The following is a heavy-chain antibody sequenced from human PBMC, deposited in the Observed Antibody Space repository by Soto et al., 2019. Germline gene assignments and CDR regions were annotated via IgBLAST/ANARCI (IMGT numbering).Heavy chain of an antibody. CDR3: ARSRRSGRYTDAFDI. V-gene: IGHV1-3*01. Sequence: GASVKVSCKASGYTFTSYAMHWVRQAPGQRLEWMGWIIAGNGDTKYSQKFHGRVPITRDTSASTVYIELSSLTSEDTAVYYCARSRRSGRYTDAFDIWRQGTMVTVSS. CDR1: GYTFTSYA. J-gene: IGHJ3*02. D-gene: IGHD1-26*01. CDR2: IIAGNGDT.